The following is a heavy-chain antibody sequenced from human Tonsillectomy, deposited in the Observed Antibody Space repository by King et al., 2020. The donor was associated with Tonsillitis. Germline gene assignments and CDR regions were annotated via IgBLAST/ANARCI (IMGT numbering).Heavy chain of an antibody. V-gene: IGHV5-51*01. Sequence: WIGWVRQMPGKGLELMGIIYPGDSDTIYSPSFQGQVTISADKSIRTAYLQWISLMASDTALYYCARRVVFGEFHVDCWGQGILVTVSS. CDR3: ARRVVFGEFHVDC. CDR1: W. J-gene: IGHJ4*02. CDR2: IYPGDSDT. D-gene: IGHD3-10*02.